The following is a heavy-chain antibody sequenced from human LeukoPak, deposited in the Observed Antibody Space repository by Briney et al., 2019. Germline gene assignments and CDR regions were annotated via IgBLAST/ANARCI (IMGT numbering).Heavy chain of an antibody. D-gene: IGHD4-17*01. CDR3: AKEHYGAFDI. J-gene: IGHJ3*02. CDR2: ISWSSGSI. CDR1: GFTFDDYA. Sequence: GGSLRLSCAASGFTFDDYAMHWVRQAPGKGLEWVSGISWSSGSIGYADSVKGRFTISRDNAKNSLYLQMNSLRAEDTALYYCAKEHYGAFDIWGQGTMVTVSS. V-gene: IGHV3-9*01.